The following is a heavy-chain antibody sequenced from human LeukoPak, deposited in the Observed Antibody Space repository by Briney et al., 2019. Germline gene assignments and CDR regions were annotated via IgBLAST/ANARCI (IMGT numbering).Heavy chain of an antibody. J-gene: IGHJ6*02. D-gene: IGHD3-10*01. V-gene: IGHV3-13*04. CDR1: GFTFSSYD. CDR2: IGTSGDT. Sequence: PGGSLRLSCAASGFTFSSYDMHWVRQATGKGLEWVSVIGTSGDTYYAGSVKGRFTISRENAKNSLYLQMNSLTAGDTAVYFCAKVIRGGYGMDVWGQGTTVTVSS. CDR3: AKVIRGGYGMDV.